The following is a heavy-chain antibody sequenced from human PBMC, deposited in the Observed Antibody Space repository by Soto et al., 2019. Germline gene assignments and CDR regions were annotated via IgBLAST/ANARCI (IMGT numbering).Heavy chain of an antibody. Sequence: GESLKISCKGSGYSFTSYWIGWVRKMPGKGLEWMGIIYPGDSDTRYSPSFQDQVNISAAKSISTAYLQWSSLKASATAMFYCALSHDSSGYYDAFDIWGQGTMGTV. D-gene: IGHD3-22*01. J-gene: IGHJ3*02. CDR1: GYSFTSYW. CDR3: ALSHDSSGYYDAFDI. CDR2: IYPGDSDT. V-gene: IGHV5-51*01.